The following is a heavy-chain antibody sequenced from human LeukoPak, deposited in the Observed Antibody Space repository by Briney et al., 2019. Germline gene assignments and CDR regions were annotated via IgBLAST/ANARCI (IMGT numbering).Heavy chain of an antibody. Sequence: GGSLRLSCAATGFAFSAYEMNWVRQAPGKGLEWVAYSSGSDSTTYYADSVKGRFVFSRDNARSSLYLHMNSLRADDTALYYCTTLGYHLDSWGQGTLVTVSS. CDR3: TTLGYHLDS. CDR1: GFAFSAYE. J-gene: IGHJ4*02. D-gene: IGHD3-22*01. CDR2: SSGSDSTT. V-gene: IGHV3-48*03.